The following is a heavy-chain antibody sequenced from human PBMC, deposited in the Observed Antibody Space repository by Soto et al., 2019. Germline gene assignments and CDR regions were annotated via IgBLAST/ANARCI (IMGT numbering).Heavy chain of an antibody. J-gene: IGHJ4*02. CDR2: IYWDDDE. D-gene: IGHD5-18*01. CDR1: GFSLPTRGVG. CDR3: AHRPRGYSYHFEY. V-gene: IGHV2-5*02. Sequence: QITLKESGPPLVKPTQTLTLTCTFSGFSLPTRGVGVGWIRQPPGKALEWLALIYWDDDEGYSPSLKSRLTITNDTSKNQVVLKMNNMDHVDTATYYCAHRPRGYSYHFEYWGQGTLVTVSS.